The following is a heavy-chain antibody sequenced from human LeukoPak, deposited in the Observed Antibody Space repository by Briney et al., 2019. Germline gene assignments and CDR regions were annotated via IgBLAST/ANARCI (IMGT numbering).Heavy chain of an antibody. CDR3: AKAANPAVASHIDY. CDR2: ISWNSGSI. D-gene: IGHD6-19*01. V-gene: IGHV3-9*01. CDR1: GFTFDDYA. Sequence: PGRSLRLSCAASGFTFDDYAMHWVRQAPGKGLEWVSGISWNSGSIGYADSVKGRFTISRDNAKNSLYLQMNSLRAEDTALYYCAKAANPAVASHIDYWGQGTLVTVPS. J-gene: IGHJ4*02.